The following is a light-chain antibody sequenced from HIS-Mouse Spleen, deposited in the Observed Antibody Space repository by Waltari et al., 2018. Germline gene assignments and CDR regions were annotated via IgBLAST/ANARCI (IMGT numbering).Light chain of an antibody. V-gene: IGLV6-57*04. CDR3: QSYDSSNWV. CDR2: DDN. CDR1: S. Sequence: NFMLTQPHSVSESPGKTVTISCTRSSAPTTVIYDDNQRPSGVPDRFSGSIDSSSNSASLTISGLKTEDEADYYCQSYDSSNWVFGGGTKLTVL. J-gene: IGLJ3*02.